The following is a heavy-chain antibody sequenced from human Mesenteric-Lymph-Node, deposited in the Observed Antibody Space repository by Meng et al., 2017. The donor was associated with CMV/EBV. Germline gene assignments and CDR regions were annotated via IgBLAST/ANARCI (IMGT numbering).Heavy chain of an antibody. J-gene: IGHJ4*02. V-gene: IGHV4-39*01. CDR3: ARRGNYDSDYSEY. CDR2: VHHSGTT. D-gene: IGHD3-22*01. Sequence: QWQRQEAGPGVVKHSASLSISCIVSGDSISNSTYYWTWIRQPPGKGLEWIGSVHHSGTTYYNPSLKGRLTISVDTSANLFSLRLTTVTAADTATYYCARRGNYDSDYSEYWGQGTLVTVSS. CDR1: GDSISNSTYY.